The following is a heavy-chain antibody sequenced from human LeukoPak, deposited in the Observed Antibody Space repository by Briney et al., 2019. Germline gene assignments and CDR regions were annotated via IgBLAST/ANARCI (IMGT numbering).Heavy chain of an antibody. CDR1: EYTFTGYY. D-gene: IGHD6-13*01. CDR3: ARADFIAAAHRVLGYYMDV. V-gene: IGHV1-2*06. CDR2: INPNSGGT. J-gene: IGHJ6*03. Sequence: GASVKVSCKASEYTFTGYYMHWVRQAPGQGLEWMGRINPNSGGTNYAQKFQGRVTMTRDTSISTAYMELSRLRSDDTAVYYCARADFIAAAHRVLGYYMDVWGKGTTVTVSS.